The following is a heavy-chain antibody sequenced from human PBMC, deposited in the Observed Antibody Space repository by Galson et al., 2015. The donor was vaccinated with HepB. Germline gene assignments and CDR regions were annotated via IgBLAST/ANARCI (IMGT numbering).Heavy chain of an antibody. CDR3: ARDGAAFYFYGTDV. Sequence: SETLSLTCAVSGFSISSSTWWGWIRQTPGKGLEWIGYIFYSGRTYYNPSLKSRVTISEDTSKNHFSLKLSSVTAADTAVYYCARDGAAFYFYGTDVWGQGTTVTVSS. CDR1: GFSISSSTW. J-gene: IGHJ6*02. D-gene: IGHD6-13*01. CDR2: IFYSGRT. V-gene: IGHV4-28*03.